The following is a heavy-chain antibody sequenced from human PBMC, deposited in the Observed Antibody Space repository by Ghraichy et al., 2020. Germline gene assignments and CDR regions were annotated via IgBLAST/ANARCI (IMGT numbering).Heavy chain of an antibody. D-gene: IGHD2-15*01. CDR1: GDSISSSGYY. Sequence: SETLSLTCAVSGDSISSSGYYWGWIRQPPRKGLEWIGSINYSGSTYYNPSLKSRVTFSVDTSKKQVSLKLSSVTAADTAVYYCATRAFCGCGTCYLEAFDIWGQGTMVTVSS. CDR3: ATRAFCGCGTCYLEAFDI. CDR2: INYSGST. J-gene: IGHJ3*02. V-gene: IGHV4-39*07.